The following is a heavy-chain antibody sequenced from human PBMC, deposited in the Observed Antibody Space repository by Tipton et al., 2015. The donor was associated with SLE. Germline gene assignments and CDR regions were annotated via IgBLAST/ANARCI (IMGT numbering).Heavy chain of an antibody. Sequence: TLSLTCTVSGGSISSSSYYWGWIRQPPGKGLEWIGYIYYSGSTNYNPSLKSRVTMSVDTSKNQFSLRLSSVTAADTAVYYCARDSSYTISSGGYFDYWGQGTLVTVSS. CDR3: ARDSSYTISSGGYFDY. CDR2: IYYSGST. CDR1: GGSISSSSYY. V-gene: IGHV4-61*05. D-gene: IGHD6-6*01. J-gene: IGHJ4*02.